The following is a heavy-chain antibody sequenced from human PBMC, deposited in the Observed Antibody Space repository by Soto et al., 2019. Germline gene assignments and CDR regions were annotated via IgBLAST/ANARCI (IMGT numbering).Heavy chain of an antibody. Sequence: ASVKVPCKASGYRFTSYYMHWVRQAPGQGLEWMGIINPNSGITNYAQNFQGRVTMTRDTSTSTVYMELSSLKSEDTAVYYCARSRGAAAGINWFDPWGQGTLVTVSS. J-gene: IGHJ5*02. CDR3: ARSRGAAAGINWFDP. V-gene: IGHV1-46*03. CDR2: INPNSGIT. D-gene: IGHD6-13*01. CDR1: GYRFTSYY.